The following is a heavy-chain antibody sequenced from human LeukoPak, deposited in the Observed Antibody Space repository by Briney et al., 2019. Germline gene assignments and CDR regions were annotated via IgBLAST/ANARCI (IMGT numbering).Heavy chain of an antibody. V-gene: IGHV4-59*12. CDR3: ARETYSGYGGGYFDY. CDR1: GGSIRPYY. D-gene: IGHD5-12*01. J-gene: IGHJ4*02. Sequence: PSETLSLTCTVSGGSIRPYYWSWIRQSPGKGLEWIGHIHYSGSTSYNPSFKSRVTISSDTSKNQFSLKLSSVTAADTAAYYCARETYSGYGGGYFDYWGQGTLVTVSS. CDR2: IHYSGST.